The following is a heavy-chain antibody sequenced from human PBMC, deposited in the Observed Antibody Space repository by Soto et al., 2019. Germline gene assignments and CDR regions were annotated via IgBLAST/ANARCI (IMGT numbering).Heavy chain of an antibody. D-gene: IGHD3-10*01. CDR3: ARNPMVRGVITQYYYYYGMDV. CDR2: IDPSDSYT. J-gene: IGHJ6*02. V-gene: IGHV5-10-1*01. CDR1: GYSFTSYW. Sequence: GESLKISCKGSGYSFTSYWISWVRQMPGKGLEWMGRIDPSDSYTNYSPTFQGHVTISADKSISTAYLKWSSLKSSDTAMYYCARNPMVRGVITQYYYYYGMDVWGQGTTVTVAS.